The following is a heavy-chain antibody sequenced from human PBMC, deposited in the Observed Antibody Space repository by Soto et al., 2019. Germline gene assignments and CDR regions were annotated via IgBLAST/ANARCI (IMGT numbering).Heavy chain of an antibody. CDR1: GFTFSSYG. CDR2: ISYDGSNK. J-gene: IGHJ3*02. V-gene: IGHV3-30*18. CDR3: ANEGDAFDI. Sequence: QVQLVESWGGVVQPGRSLRLSCAASGFTFSSYGMHWVRQAPGKGLELVAVISYDGSNKYYADSVKGRFTISRDNSKNTLYLQMNSLSAEDTAVYYCANEGDAFDIWGQGTMVTVSS.